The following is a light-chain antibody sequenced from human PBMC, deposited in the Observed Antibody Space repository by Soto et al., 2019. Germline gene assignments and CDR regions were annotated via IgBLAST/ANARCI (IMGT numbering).Light chain of an antibody. CDR1: SSDVGTYNY. Sequence: QSVLAQPASVSGSPGQSTTISCTGTSSDVGTYNYVSWYQQHPDKAPKLMIYEVNNRPSGVSNRFSGSKSGNTASLTISGLQAEDEADYYCCSYTSSSTYVFGTGTKVTVL. J-gene: IGLJ1*01. CDR2: EVN. V-gene: IGLV2-14*01. CDR3: CSYTSSSTYV.